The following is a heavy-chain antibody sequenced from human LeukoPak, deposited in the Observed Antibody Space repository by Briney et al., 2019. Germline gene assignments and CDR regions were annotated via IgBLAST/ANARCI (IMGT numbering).Heavy chain of an antibody. CDR2: IKSNGREK. V-gene: IGHV3-7*03. J-gene: IGHJ4*02. CDR3: ARDPYLGDGYY. D-gene: IGHD4-17*01. Sequence: PAGSLRLSCAASGFTFSNYWMTWVRQAPGKGLEWVANIKSNGREKYYVDSVKGRSTISRDKGNSSLYLQMNSLRGTDTAIYYCARDPYLGDGYYWGQGTLVTVSS. CDR1: GFTFSNYW.